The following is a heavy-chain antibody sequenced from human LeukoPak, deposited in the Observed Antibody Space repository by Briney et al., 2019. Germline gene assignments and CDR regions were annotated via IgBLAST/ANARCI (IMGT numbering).Heavy chain of an antibody. CDR1: GHTFTSNF. Sequence: ASVKVSCKASGHTFTSNFVHWVRQAPGQGLEWMAVLNPSDGDTTYAQKFQGRITMTRDTSTGPVYMELSSLRSEDTAVYYCAGETDAFDYWGQGTLVTVSS. V-gene: IGHV1-46*03. J-gene: IGHJ4*02. CDR3: AGETDAFDY. CDR2: LNPSDGDT.